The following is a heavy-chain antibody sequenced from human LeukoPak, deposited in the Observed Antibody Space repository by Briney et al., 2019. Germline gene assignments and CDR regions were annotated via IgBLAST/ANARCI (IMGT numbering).Heavy chain of an antibody. CDR2: IIPIFGTA. D-gene: IGHD3-10*01. Sequence: SVKVSCKASGGTFSSYAISWVRQAPGQGLEWMGGIIPIFGTANYAQKFQGRVTITADESTSTAYMELSSLRSEDTAVYYCAREYLSGGWFGEFTLDYWGQGTLVTVSS. J-gene: IGHJ4*02. V-gene: IGHV1-69*13. CDR3: AREYLSGGWFGEFTLDY. CDR1: GGTFSSYA.